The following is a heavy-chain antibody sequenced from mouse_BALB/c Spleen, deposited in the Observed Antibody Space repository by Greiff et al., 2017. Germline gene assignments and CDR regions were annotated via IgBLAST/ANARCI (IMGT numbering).Heavy chain of an antibody. Sequence: EVKVVESGGGLVQPGGSRKLSCAASGFTFSSFGMHWVRQAPEKGLEWVAYISSGSSTIYYADTVKGRFTISRDNPKNTLFLQMTSLRSEDTAMYYCARWGEYYGFAYWGQGTLVTVSA. V-gene: IGHV5-17*02. CDR2: ISSGSSTI. D-gene: IGHD1-2*01. J-gene: IGHJ3*01. CDR1: GFTFSSFG. CDR3: ARWGEYYGFAY.